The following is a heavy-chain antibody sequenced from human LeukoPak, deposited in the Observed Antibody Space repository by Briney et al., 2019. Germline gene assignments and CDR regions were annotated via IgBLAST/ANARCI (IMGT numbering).Heavy chain of an antibody. CDR3: ARDGHAYGRGSPHY. V-gene: IGHV3-11*01. D-gene: IGHD3-10*01. J-gene: IGHJ4*02. CDR2: ISSSGSTK. CDR1: GFTFGDYY. Sequence: GGSLRLSCAASGFTFGDYYMSWIRQAPGKGLEWVSYISSSGSTKYYADSVKGRFTISRDNAKNSYLQMSSLRAEDTAVYYCARDGHAYGRGSPHYWGQGTLVTVSS.